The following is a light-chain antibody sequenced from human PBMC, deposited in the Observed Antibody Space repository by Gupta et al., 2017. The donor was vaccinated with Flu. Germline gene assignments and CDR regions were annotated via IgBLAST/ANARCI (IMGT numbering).Light chain of an antibody. CDR1: NADVGNYKF. CDR2: EGT. Sequence: QSALTQPASVSGSPGQSITIPCTGTNADVGNYKFVSWYQQHPGKPPKLIIYEGTKRPSGISGRFSGSKSGDTPSLAISGLQADDEATYYCCSVAGDATWVFGGGTKLTVL. V-gene: IGLV2-23*01. CDR3: CSVAGDATWV. J-gene: IGLJ3*02.